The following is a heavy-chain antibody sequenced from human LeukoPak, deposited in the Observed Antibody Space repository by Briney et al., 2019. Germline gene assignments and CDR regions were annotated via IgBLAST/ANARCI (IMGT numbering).Heavy chain of an antibody. Sequence: KPSETLSLTCTVSGGSINSTTYYWGWIRQPPGKGLEWIGTIYYSGSTSSNPSLRSRIPISVDTSKSQFSLKLTSVTAADTAVYYCGRVGGMVGKFDYWSPGTLVTVSS. CDR2: IYYSGST. D-gene: IGHD1-26*01. J-gene: IGHJ4*02. V-gene: IGHV4-39*01. CDR3: GRVGGMVGKFDY. CDR1: GGSINSTTYY.